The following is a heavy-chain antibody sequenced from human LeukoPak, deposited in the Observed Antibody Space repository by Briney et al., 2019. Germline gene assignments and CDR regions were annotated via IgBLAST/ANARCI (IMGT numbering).Heavy chain of an antibody. Sequence: PSQTLSLTCTVSGGSISSYYWSWIRQPPGKGLEWIGYIYYSGSTNYNPSLKSRVTISVDTSKNQFSLKLSSVTAADTAVYYCAREGGVGATKPFDYWGQGTLVTVSS. J-gene: IGHJ4*02. V-gene: IGHV4-59*01. CDR1: GGSISSYY. CDR3: AREGGVGATKPFDY. CDR2: IYYSGST. D-gene: IGHD1-26*01.